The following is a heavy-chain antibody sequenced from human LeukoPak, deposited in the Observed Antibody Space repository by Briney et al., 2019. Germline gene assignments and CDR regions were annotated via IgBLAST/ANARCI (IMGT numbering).Heavy chain of an antibody. CDR2: INPNSGGT. Sequence: ASVKVSCKASGYTFTGYYMHWVRQAPGQGLEWMGWINPNSGGTNYAQKFQGRVTMTTDTSTSTAYMELRSLRSDDTAVYYCARVNRGWFDPWGQGTLVTVSS. J-gene: IGHJ5*02. CDR3: ARVNRGWFDP. CDR1: GYTFTGYY. V-gene: IGHV1-2*02.